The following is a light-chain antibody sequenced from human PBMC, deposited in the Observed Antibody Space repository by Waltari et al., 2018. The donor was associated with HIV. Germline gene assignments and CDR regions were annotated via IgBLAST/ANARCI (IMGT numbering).Light chain of an antibody. CDR3: CSYAGSSTLV. CDR2: EGS. J-gene: IGLJ3*02. Sequence: QSALTQPASVSGSPGQSITISCTGTSSDVGSYNLVSWSQQHPGKAPKLMIYEGSKRPSGVSNRFSGSKSGNTASLTISGLQAEDEADYYCCSYAGSSTLVFGGVTKLNVL. CDR1: SSDVGSYNL. V-gene: IGLV2-23*01.